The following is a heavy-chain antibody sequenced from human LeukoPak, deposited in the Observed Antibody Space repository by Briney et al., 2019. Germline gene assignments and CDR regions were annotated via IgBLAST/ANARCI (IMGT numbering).Heavy chain of an antibody. J-gene: IGHJ4*02. D-gene: IGHD6-25*01. Sequence: PSETLSLTCIVSGGSISSGGHYWGWIRQPPGKGLEWIGSIYYSGSTYYNPSLNSRVTMFIDMSKNHFSLKMSSVTATDTAVYYCARSSGTGTFSYWGQGTLVTVSS. V-gene: IGHV4-39*02. CDR2: IYYSGST. CDR3: ARSSGTGTFSY. CDR1: GGSISSGGHY.